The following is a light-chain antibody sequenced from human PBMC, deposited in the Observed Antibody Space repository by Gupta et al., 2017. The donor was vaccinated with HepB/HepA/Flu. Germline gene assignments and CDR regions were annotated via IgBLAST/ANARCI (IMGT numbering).Light chain of an antibody. CDR1: QGISSY. Sequence: AIRMTQSPSSFSASTGDRVTITCRASQGISSYLAWYQQKPGKAPKLLIYAASTLQSGVPSRFSGRGSGTDFTLTISCLQSEDFATYYCQQYYSYPRITFGGGTKVEIK. CDR3: QQYYSYPRIT. CDR2: AAS. J-gene: IGKJ4*01. V-gene: IGKV1-8*01.